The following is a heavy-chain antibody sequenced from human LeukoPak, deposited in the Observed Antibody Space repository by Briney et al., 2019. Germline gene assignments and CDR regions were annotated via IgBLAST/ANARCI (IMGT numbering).Heavy chain of an antibody. J-gene: IGHJ4*02. CDR1: GGTFSSYA. Sequence: ASVKVSCKASGGTFSSYAISWVRQAPGQGLEWMGGIIPIFGTANYAQKFQGRVTITADESTSTAYMELSSLRSEDTAVYYCAGARYSSSWFFDYWGQGTLVTVSS. CDR3: AGARYSSSWFFDY. D-gene: IGHD6-13*01. CDR2: IIPIFGTA. V-gene: IGHV1-69*13.